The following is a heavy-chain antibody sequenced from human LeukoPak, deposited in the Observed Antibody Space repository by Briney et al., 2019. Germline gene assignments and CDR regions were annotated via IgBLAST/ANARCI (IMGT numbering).Heavy chain of an antibody. V-gene: IGHV1-18*01. CDR3: ARDFGVFRGSYRYTNEEFDY. CDR1: GYTFTSYD. J-gene: IGHJ4*02. Sequence: ASVKVSCKASGYTFTSYDINWVRQATGQGLEWMGWISAYNGNTNYAQKLQGRVTMTTDTSTSTAYMELRSLRSDDTAVYYCARDFGVFRGSYRYTNEEFDYWGQGTLVTVSS. CDR2: ISAYNGNT. D-gene: IGHD3-16*02.